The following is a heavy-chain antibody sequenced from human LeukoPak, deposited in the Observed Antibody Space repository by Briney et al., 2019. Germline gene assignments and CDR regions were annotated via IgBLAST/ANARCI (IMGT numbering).Heavy chain of an antibody. D-gene: IGHD3-22*01. CDR2: IYYSGST. CDR1: GGSISNSY. V-gene: IGHV4-59*12. J-gene: IGHJ4*02. CDR3: ARGVFYYDTSGRGYYFDY. Sequence: SETLSLTCTVSGGSISNSYWTWIRQPPGKGLEWIGYIYYSGSTNYNPSLKSRVTFSVDTSKNQFSLKLSSVTAADTAVYYCARGVFYYDTSGRGYYFDYWGQGTLVTVSS.